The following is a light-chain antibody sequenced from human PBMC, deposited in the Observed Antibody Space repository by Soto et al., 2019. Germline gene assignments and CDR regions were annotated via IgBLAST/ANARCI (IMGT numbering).Light chain of an antibody. CDR2: GAS. CDR3: QQYDSSPWT. CDR1: QSVSSSF. Sequence: EIVLTQSPGTLSLSPGEKATLSCRASQSVSSSFLAWYQQKPGQAPRLLIYGASSRATGIPDRFSVSGYGTDFTLTISRLEPEDFAVYYCQQYDSSPWTFGQGTKVEIK. V-gene: IGKV3-20*01. J-gene: IGKJ1*01.